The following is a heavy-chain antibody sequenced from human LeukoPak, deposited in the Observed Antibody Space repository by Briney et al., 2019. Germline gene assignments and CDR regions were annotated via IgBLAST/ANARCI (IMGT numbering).Heavy chain of an antibody. D-gene: IGHD3-10*01. CDR3: ARDSGTTGEVKFDP. J-gene: IGHJ5*02. Sequence: SETLSLTCTVSGGSISSYYLSWIRQPAGKGLEWIGRIYSSGTNYNPSLKSRVTMSADTSRNQVSLTLSSVTAADTAVYYCARDSGTTGEVKFDPWGQGTLVTVSS. CDR1: GGSISSYY. CDR2: IYSSGT. V-gene: IGHV4-4*07.